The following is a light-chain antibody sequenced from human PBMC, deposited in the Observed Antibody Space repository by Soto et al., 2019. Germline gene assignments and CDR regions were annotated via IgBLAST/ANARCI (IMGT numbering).Light chain of an antibody. CDR2: DAS. CDR1: QSISSW. CDR3: QQYDNYKPLT. Sequence: DIQMTQSPSTLSASFLDRVAITCXFSQSISSWLAWYQQKPGKAPKLLIFDASSLESGTPSRFSGRRSGTQFTLTINGLQPDDFATYYCQQYDNYKPLTFGGGTKVDIK. V-gene: IGKV1-5*01. J-gene: IGKJ4*01.